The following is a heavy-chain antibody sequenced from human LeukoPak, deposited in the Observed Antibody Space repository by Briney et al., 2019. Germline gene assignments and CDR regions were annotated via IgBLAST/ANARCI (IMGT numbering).Heavy chain of an antibody. J-gene: IGHJ3*02. CDR2: IIPIFGTA. CDR3: ARGIRDSSGYYYVPDAFDI. D-gene: IGHD3-22*01. CDR1: GGTFSSYA. V-gene: IGHV1-69*06. Sequence: SVKVSCKASGGTFSSYAISWVRQAPGQGLEWMGGIIPIFGTANYAQKFQGRVTITADKSTSTAYMELSSLRSEDTAVYYCARGIRDSSGYYYVPDAFDIWGQGTTVTVSS.